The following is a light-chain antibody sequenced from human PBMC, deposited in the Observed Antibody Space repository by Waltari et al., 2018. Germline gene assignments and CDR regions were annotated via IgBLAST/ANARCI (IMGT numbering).Light chain of an antibody. Sequence: QSALTQPASVSGSPGQSITISCTGTSRDIGIYNYVCWYQQHPGKAPKLIIYDVNKWPAGVFNRFSGSNSGNTAPLTISGLQAEDESDYFCSAYATGITWVFGGGTKLTVL. CDR1: SRDIGIYNY. CDR2: DVN. V-gene: IGLV2-14*01. J-gene: IGLJ3*02. CDR3: SAYATGITWV.